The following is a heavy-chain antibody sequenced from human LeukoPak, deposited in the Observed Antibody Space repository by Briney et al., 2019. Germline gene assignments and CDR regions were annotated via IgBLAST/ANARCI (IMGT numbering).Heavy chain of an antibody. V-gene: IGHV1-46*01. CDR2: INPSGGST. CDR1: GYTFTSYY. D-gene: IGHD2-2*01. CDR3: ARDFRCSSTSCYLPYYYYGMDV. Sequence: GASVKASCKASGYTFTSYYMHCVRQAPGQGLEWMGIINPSGGSTSYAQKFQGRVTMTRDTSTSTVYMELRSLRSDDTAVYYCARDFRCSSTSCYLPYYYYGMDVWGQGTTVTVSS. J-gene: IGHJ6*02.